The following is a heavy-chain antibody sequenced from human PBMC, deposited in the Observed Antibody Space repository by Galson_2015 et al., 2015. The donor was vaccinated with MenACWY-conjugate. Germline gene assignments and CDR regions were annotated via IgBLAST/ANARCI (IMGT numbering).Heavy chain of an antibody. D-gene: IGHD3-22*01. CDR2: ISGCDGYT. CDR3: VKDPFTSSGYYFDY. J-gene: IGHJ4*02. V-gene: IGHV3-23*01. Sequence: SVRLSCAASGFTFTTFAMSWVRQAPGKGLEWVAGISGCDGYTYYTDTVLGSFTIFRDTSKNTLFLQMNNLRSEDTALYYCVKDPFTSSGYYFDYWGQGTLVTVSP. CDR1: GFTFTTFA.